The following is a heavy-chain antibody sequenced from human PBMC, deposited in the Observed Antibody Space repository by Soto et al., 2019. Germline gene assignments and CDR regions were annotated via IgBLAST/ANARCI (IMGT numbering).Heavy chain of an antibody. J-gene: IGHJ4*02. CDR1: GFTFSSYA. V-gene: IGHV3-23*01. CDR2: ISGSGGST. D-gene: IGHD3-3*01. CDR3: AKDLGPSTYYDFWSGLISY. Sequence: GGSLRLSCAASGFTFSSYAMSWVRQAPGKGLEWVSAISGSGGSTYYADSVKGRFTISRENSKNTLYLQMNSLGAEDTAVYYCAKDLGPSTYYDFWSGLISYWGQGTLVTVSS.